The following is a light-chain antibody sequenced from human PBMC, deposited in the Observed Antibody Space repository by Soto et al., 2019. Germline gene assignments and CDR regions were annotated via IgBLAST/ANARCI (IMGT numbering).Light chain of an antibody. CDR3: QQFNNYRLT. CDR2: DAS. J-gene: IGKJ5*01. V-gene: IGKV1D-13*01. Sequence: IQLSQSPSSLSASVGDRVTITCRASQGVSSSLAWYQQKPGTAPKLLIYDASDLETGVPSRFSGSGSRTDFTLTISSLQPEDFASYYCQQFNNYRLTFGQGTRLEIK. CDR1: QGVSSS.